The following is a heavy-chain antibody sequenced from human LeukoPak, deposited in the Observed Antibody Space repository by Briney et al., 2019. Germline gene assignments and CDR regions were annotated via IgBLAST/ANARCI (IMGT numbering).Heavy chain of an antibody. CDR2: ISAYNGNT. D-gene: IGHD2-2*02. CDR1: GYTFTSYG. Sequence: ASVKVSCKASGYTFTSYGISWVRQAPGQGLEWMGWISAYNGNTNYAQKLQGRVTMTTDTSTSTAYMELRSLRSDDTAVYYCARGGYCSSTSCYTGDWFDPWGQGILVTVSS. V-gene: IGHV1-18*01. J-gene: IGHJ5*02. CDR3: ARGGYCSSTSCYTGDWFDP.